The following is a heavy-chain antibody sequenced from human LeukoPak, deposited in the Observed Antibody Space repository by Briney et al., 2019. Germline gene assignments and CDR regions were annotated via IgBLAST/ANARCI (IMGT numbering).Heavy chain of an antibody. J-gene: IGHJ5*02. CDR3: ARAGASALGCVDL. CDR2: IYYSGIT. D-gene: IGHD2-21*01. Sequence: KPSETLSLTCTVSGGSISSYYWNWIRQPPGKGLEWIGYIYYSGITKYNPSLKSRVTISLDTSKNQFSLKLNSVTAADTAVYYCARAGASALGCVDLWGQGTLVGVSS. V-gene: IGHV4-59*01. CDR1: GGSISSYY.